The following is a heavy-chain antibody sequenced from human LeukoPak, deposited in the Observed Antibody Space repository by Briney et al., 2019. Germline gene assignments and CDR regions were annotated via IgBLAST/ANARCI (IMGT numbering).Heavy chain of an antibody. V-gene: IGHV4-30-4*01. D-gene: IGHD2-2*01. J-gene: IGHJ3*02. CDR1: GGSISSGDYY. CDR2: IYYSGST. Sequence: PSETLPLTCTVSGGSISSGDYYWSWIRQPPGKGLEWIGYIYYSGSTYYNPSLKSRVTISVDTSKNQFSLKLSSVTAADTAVYYCARVPLSYQLLDEGAFDIWGQGTMVTVSS. CDR3: ARVPLSYQLLDEGAFDI.